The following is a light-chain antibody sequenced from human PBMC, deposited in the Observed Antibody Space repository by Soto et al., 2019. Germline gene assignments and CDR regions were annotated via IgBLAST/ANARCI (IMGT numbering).Light chain of an antibody. CDR3: QKYNSARFT. Sequence: DIQMTQSPYSLSASVGDRVTITCRASQGITNYLAWYQQKAGEVPKLLISAASTLQPGVPSRFSGSESGTDFTHTISSLQPEDVATYYCQKYNSARFTFGPGTKVDIK. CDR2: AAS. V-gene: IGKV1-27*01. J-gene: IGKJ3*01. CDR1: QGITNY.